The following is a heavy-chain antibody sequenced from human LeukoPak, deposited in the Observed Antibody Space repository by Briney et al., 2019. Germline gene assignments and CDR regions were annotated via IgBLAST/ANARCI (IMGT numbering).Heavy chain of an antibody. CDR3: ARAPYGSGSYYYYFDY. D-gene: IGHD3-10*01. V-gene: IGHV1-2*04. CDR2: INPNSGGT. Sequence: ASVKVSCKASGYTFTGYYMHWVRQAPGQGLEWMGWINPNSGGTNYAQKFQGWVTMTRDTSISTAYMEPSRLRSDDTAVYYCARAPYGSGSYYYYFDYWGQGTLVTVSS. CDR1: GYTFTGYY. J-gene: IGHJ4*02.